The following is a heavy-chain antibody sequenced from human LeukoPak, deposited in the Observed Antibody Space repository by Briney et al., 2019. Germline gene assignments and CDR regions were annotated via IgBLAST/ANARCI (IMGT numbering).Heavy chain of an antibody. Sequence: GGSLRLSCSASGFTFSSYAMHWVRQAPGKGLEYVSAISSNGGSTYYADSVKGRFTISRDNSKNTLYLQMSSLRPEDTAVYYCVKGIVVVTARAFDYWAREPWSPSPQ. D-gene: IGHD2-21*02. V-gene: IGHV3-64D*06. CDR2: ISSNGGST. CDR3: VKGIVVVTARAFDY. CDR1: GFTFSSYA. J-gene: IGHJ4*02.